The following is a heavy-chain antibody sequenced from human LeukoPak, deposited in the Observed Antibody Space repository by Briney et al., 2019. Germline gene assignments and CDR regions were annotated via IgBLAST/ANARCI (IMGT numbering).Heavy chain of an antibody. V-gene: IGHV5-51*01. CDR1: GYSFTNYW. CDR2: IYPGDSDT. Sequence: VKISRKRSGYSFTNYWIRWVRQMPGKGLEGMGVIYPGDSDTKYSPSVQGQVTISADKSISTAYLQWSSLQASDTAMYYCARHGGSSKEDYYYYHGMDVWGQGTTVTVSS. CDR3: ARHGGSSKEDYYYYHGMDV. J-gene: IGHJ6*02. D-gene: IGHD6-6*01.